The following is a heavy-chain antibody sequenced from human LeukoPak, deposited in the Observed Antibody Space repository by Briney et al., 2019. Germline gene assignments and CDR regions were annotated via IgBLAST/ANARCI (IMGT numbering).Heavy chain of an antibody. V-gene: IGHV3-30*03. D-gene: IGHD6-19*01. J-gene: IGHJ4*02. CDR3: ARDRAPYSSGWSGFDY. CDR2: ISFDGSNE. Sequence: GGSLRLSCAASGFIFSSYGMHWVRQAPGKGLDWVVVISFDGSNEYYADSVKGRFTISRDNSKDTVFLQMNSLRPEDTAVYYCARDRAPYSSGWSGFDYWGQGTLVSVSS. CDR1: GFIFSSYG.